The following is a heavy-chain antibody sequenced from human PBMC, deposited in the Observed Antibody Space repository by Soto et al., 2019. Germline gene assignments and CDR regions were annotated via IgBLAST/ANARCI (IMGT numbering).Heavy chain of an antibody. CDR1: GGSINSGDYY. J-gene: IGHJ6*02. CDR3: ARGKTAVAARGYYYYYGMDV. Sequence: QVQLQESGPGLVKPSQTLSLTCTVSGGSINSGDYYWSWIRQHPGKGLEWIGYIYYSGPTYYKPSLQSRVTISVDTSKNQFSLKLTSVTAADTAVYYCARGKTAVAARGYYYYYGMDVWGQGTTVTVSS. CDR2: IYYSGPT. V-gene: IGHV4-31*03. D-gene: IGHD2-15*01.